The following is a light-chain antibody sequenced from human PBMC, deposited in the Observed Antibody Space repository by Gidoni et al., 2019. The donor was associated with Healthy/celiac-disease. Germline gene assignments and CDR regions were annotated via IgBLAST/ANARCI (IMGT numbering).Light chain of an antibody. CDR1: QSISSY. J-gene: IGKJ2*01. CDR3: QQSYSTPPYT. Sequence: DIQMTQSPSSLSASVGDRVTITCRASQSISSYLNWYQQKPGKAPKLLIYAASSLQSGVPSRFSGSGSGTDFTLTISSRQPEDFATYYCQQSYSTPPYTFGQXTKLEIK. V-gene: IGKV1-39*01. CDR2: AAS.